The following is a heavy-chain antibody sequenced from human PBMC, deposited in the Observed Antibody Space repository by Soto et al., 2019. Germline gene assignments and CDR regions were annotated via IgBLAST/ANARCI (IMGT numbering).Heavy chain of an antibody. Sequence: QVQLVESGGGVVQPGRSLRLSCKASGFTFNTYPFHWVRQAPGEGLEWVAGILYDGSNQYYADSVKGRFTISRDNSKNTWYLQMNSLRAEDTAVYYCARDPKWELRRFDYWGQGTLVTVSS. D-gene: IGHD1-26*01. J-gene: IGHJ4*02. CDR1: GFTFNTYP. CDR2: ILYDGSNQ. V-gene: IGHV3-30-3*01. CDR3: ARDPKWELRRFDY.